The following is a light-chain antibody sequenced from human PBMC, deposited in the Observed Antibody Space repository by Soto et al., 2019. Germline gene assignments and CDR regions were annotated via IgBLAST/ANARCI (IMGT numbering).Light chain of an antibody. CDR3: QQLNTLPFT. J-gene: IGKJ5*01. Sequence: DIQLTQSPSLLSASVGDRVTITCRASHDISTYLAWYQQKPGKAPKRMIYEASTLQSGVPSRFSGSGSGTEFTLTISGLLPEDFETYHCQQLNTLPFTFGQGTRLDTK. CDR2: EAS. V-gene: IGKV1-9*01. CDR1: HDISTY.